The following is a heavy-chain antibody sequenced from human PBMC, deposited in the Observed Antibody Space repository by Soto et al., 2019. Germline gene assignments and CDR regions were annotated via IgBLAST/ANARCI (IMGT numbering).Heavy chain of an antibody. CDR3: ARAGSYYYGMDV. J-gene: IGHJ6*02. Sequence: TSETLSLTCAVSGGSISSSNWWSWVRQPPGKGLEWTGEIYHSGSTNYNPSLKSRVTISVDKSKNQFSLKLSSVTAADTAVYYCARAGSYYYGMDVWGQGTTVTVSS. V-gene: IGHV4-4*02. D-gene: IGHD1-26*01. CDR2: IYHSGST. CDR1: GGSISSSNW.